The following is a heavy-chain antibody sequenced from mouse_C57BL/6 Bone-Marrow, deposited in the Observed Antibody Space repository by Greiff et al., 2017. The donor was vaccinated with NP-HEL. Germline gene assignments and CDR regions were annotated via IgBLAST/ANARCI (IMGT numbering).Heavy chain of an antibody. Sequence: VQLQQSGPELVKPGASVKISCKASGYTFSTSWMNWMKQRPGKGLEWIGRIYPGDGDTNYSGNFEGKASLTADKSSNSAYMQLSSLTSEDSAVYFCARGEPCGAFLDYWGQGTTLTVSS. CDR2: IYPGDGDT. CDR1: GYTFSTSW. J-gene: IGHJ2*01. V-gene: IGHV1-82*01. CDR3: ARGEPCGAFLDY. D-gene: IGHD6-1*01.